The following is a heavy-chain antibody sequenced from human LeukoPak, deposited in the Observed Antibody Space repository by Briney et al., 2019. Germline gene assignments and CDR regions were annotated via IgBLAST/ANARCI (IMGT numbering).Heavy chain of an antibody. CDR3: ARWSGNILTGLFDF. V-gene: IGHV3-23*01. CDR2: VSGSGAIA. J-gene: IGHJ4*02. CDR1: GFTFNNYA. Sequence: GGSLRLSCAASGFTFNNYAMSWVRQAPGKGLEWVSTVSGSGAIAYYTDSDKGRFTISRDNAKNSLSLQMNSLRVEDTAVYYCARWSGNILTGLFDFWGQGSLVTVSS. D-gene: IGHD3-9*01.